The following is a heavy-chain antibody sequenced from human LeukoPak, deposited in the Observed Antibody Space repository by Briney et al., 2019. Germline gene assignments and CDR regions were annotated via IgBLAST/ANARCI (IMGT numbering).Heavy chain of an antibody. CDR2: ISSGSSSI. J-gene: IGHJ4*02. CDR1: GFMFSTYS. D-gene: IGHD4-17*01. CDR3: ARVRYGDYVGGFDY. Sequence: GGSLRLSCAASGFMFSTYSMNWVRQAPGKGLEWVSDISSGSSSIYYADSVKGRFTISRDNAKNSLYLQMNSLRVEDTAVYYCARVRYGDYVGGFDYWGQGTLVTASS. V-gene: IGHV3-48*04.